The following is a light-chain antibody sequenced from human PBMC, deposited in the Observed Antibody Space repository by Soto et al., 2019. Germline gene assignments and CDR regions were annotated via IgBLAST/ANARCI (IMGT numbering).Light chain of an antibody. CDR2: AAS. CDR1: QSIRSY. J-gene: IGKJ4*01. V-gene: IGKV1-39*01. CDR3: QQTSSTPT. Sequence: DIQLTQSPSSLSASVGDRVTITCRASQSIRSYLNWYQQKPGKAPKLLIYAASSLQTGVSSRFSGSGSGTDFILTISNLQPEDFATYYCQQTSSTPTFGGGTKVEIK.